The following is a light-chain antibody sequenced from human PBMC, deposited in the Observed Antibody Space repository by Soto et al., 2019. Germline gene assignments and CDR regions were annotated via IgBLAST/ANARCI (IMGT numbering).Light chain of an antibody. CDR1: SSDVGGYNY. V-gene: IGLV2-14*01. Sequence: QSVLTQPASVSGSPGQSITISCTGTSSDVGGYNYVSWYQQHPGEAPKLMIYEVSNRPSGVSNRFSGSKSGNTASLTISGLQAEDEADYYCSSYTSSSILVVFGGGTKLTVL. CDR3: SSYTSSSILVV. CDR2: EVS. J-gene: IGLJ2*01.